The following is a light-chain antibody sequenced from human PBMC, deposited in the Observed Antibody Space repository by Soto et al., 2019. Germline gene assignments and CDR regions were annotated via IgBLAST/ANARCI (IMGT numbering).Light chain of an antibody. CDR3: WQRYNWALT. Sequence: TVLTQSPATLPLSPGDRATLSCKASQRISNSLGWFQQKPCQAPRLLFDDPFNRATGIPARFTGSGSGSDLALPISSLEAEDLGVYYCWQRYNWALTFGGGTKGEFK. CDR2: DPF. J-gene: IGKJ4*01. CDR1: QRISNS. V-gene: IGKV3-11*01.